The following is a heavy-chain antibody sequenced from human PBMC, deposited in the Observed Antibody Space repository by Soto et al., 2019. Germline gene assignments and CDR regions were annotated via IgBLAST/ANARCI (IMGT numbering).Heavy chain of an antibody. CDR1: GFTFSGSS. V-gene: IGHV3-73*01. J-gene: IGHJ6*02. CDR3: TRRNADYYYYTMNV. Sequence: PGGSLRLSCAASGFTFSGSSMHWVRQASGKGLEWVGRIRSKADGYATNYAASVKGRFTISRDDSKNTAYLQMNSLKTEDTAVYYCTRRNADYYYYTMNVWGQGTTVTVSS. CDR2: IRSKADGYAT.